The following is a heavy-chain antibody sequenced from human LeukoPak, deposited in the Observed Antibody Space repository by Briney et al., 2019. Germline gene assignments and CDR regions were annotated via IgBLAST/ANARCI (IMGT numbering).Heavy chain of an antibody. D-gene: IGHD3-9*01. CDR2: IKQDGSEK. Sequence: GGSLRLSCAASGFTFSSYWMTWVRQAPGKGLEWVANIKQDGSEKYYVDSVKGRFTISRDNAKSSVYLQMNSPRGEDTAIYYCARDRRDILIGSNWFDPWGQGTLVTVSS. CDR3: ARDRRDILIGSNWFDP. CDR1: GFTFSSYW. V-gene: IGHV3-7*01. J-gene: IGHJ5*02.